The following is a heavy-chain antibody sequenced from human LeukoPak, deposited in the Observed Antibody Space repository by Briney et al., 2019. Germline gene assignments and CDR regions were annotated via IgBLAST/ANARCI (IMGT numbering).Heavy chain of an antibody. Sequence: SETLSLTCTVSGGSISSSYWSWIRQPAGKGLEWIGRLYTSGSTKYNPSLKSRVSMSVDRSKNQFSLKLSSVTAADTAVYFCAGDVSGNSNYFDYWGQGTLVTVSS. CDR1: GGSISSSY. J-gene: IGHJ4*02. CDR2: LYTSGST. V-gene: IGHV4-4*07. D-gene: IGHD3-10*01. CDR3: AGDVSGNSNYFDY.